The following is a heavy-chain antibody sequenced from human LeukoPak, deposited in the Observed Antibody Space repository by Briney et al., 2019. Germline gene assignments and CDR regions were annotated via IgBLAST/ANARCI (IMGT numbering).Heavy chain of an antibody. D-gene: IGHD3-3*01. Sequence: GGSLRLSCATSGFTFSTSDMHWVRQAPGKGLEWVSFIQYDGSRKNYVDSVKGRFTISRYNSKNTLYLQMHSLSAEDTAVYYCARAAYPGPVVGGEWYYDFWSEYVLYYFDYWGQGTLVTVSS. J-gene: IGHJ4*02. CDR2: IQYDGSRK. CDR3: ARAAYPGPVVGGEWYYDFWSEYVLYYFDY. V-gene: IGHV3-30*02. CDR1: GFTFSTSD.